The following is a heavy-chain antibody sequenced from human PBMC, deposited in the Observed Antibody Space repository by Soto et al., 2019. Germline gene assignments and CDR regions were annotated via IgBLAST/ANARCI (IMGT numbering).Heavy chain of an antibody. V-gene: IGHV3-30-3*01. CDR2: ISYDGSNK. D-gene: IGHD5-18*01. Sequence: PGGSLRLSCAASGFTFSSYAMHWVRQAPGKGLEWVAVISYDGSNKYYADSVKGRFTISRDNSKNTLYLQMNSLRAEDTAVYYCARDIRSYGYVLSHPHQDHALWCGMDVWGQGTTVTVSS. CDR3: ARDIRSYGYVLSHPHQDHALWCGMDV. CDR1: GFTFSSYA. J-gene: IGHJ6*02.